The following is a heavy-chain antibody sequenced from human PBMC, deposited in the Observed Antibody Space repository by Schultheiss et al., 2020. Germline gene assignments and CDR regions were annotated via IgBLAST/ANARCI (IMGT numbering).Heavy chain of an antibody. CDR1: GGSISSADYS. V-gene: IGHV4-30-4*08. D-gene: IGHD4-17*01. CDR3: ARGLAYGDYDYYYYYGMDV. J-gene: IGHJ6*02. Sequence: SETLSLTCTVSGGSISSADYSWNWIRQPPGKGLEWIGYIFDIGTTYYSPSLKSRLTISVDTSKNQFSLKLSSVTAADTAVYYCARGLAYGDYDYYYYYGMDVWGQGTTVTVSS. CDR2: IFDIGTT.